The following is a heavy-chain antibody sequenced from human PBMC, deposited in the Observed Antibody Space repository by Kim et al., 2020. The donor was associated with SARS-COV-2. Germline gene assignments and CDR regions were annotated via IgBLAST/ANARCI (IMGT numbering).Heavy chain of an antibody. CDR2: IYYSGST. Sequence: SETLSLTCTVSGGSISSGGYYWSWIRQHPGKGLEWIGYIYYSGSTYYNPSLKSRVTISVDTSKNQFSLKLSSVTAADTAVYYCARSGPSSQDILWYWGQGTLVTVSS. CDR1: GGSISSGGYY. V-gene: IGHV4-31*03. J-gene: IGHJ4*02. D-gene: IGHD2-15*01. CDR3: ARSGPSSQDILWY.